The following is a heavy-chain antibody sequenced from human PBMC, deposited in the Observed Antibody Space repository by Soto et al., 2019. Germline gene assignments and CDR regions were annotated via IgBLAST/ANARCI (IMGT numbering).Heavy chain of an antibody. V-gene: IGHV3-33*01. CDR1: GFTFSSYG. Sequence: QVQLVESGGGVVQPGRSLRLSCAASGFTFSSYGMHWVRQAPGKGLEWVAVIWYDGSNKYYADSVKGRFTISRDNSKNTLYLQINSLRAEDTAVYYCARDRRSGFYFDYWGQGTLVTVSS. CDR3: ARDRRSGFYFDY. CDR2: IWYDGSNK. D-gene: IGHD6-19*01. J-gene: IGHJ4*02.